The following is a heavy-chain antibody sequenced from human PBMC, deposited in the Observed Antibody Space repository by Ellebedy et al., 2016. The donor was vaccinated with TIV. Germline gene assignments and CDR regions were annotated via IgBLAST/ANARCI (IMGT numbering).Heavy chain of an antibody. CDR3: ARSGGWYNPYDY. CDR2: INHREST. V-gene: IGHV4-38-2*02. Sequence: MPSETLSLTCTVSGYSISSGYYWGWFRQPPGKGLEWIGSINHRESTYYNPSLKSRVTMSVDTSRGQFSLRLNSVTAADTAVYYCARSGGWYNPYDYWGQGTLVTVSS. D-gene: IGHD6-19*01. J-gene: IGHJ4*02. CDR1: GYSISSGYY.